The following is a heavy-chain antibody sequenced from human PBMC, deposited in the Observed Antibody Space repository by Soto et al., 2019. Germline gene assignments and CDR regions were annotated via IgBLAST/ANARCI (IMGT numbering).Heavy chain of an antibody. CDR1: GGTFSSDA. J-gene: IGHJ3*02. CDR3: ARATGPHAFDI. Sequence: GASVKVSCKASGGTFSSDAISWGRQAPGQGLEWMGGIIPIFGTANYAQKFQGRVTITADESTSTAYMELSSLRSEDTAVYYCARATGPHAFDIWGQGTMVTVSS. V-gene: IGHV1-69*13. CDR2: IIPIFGTA.